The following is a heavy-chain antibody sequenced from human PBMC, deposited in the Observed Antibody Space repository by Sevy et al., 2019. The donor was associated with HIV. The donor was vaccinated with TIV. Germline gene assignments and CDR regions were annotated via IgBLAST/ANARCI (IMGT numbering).Heavy chain of an antibody. D-gene: IGHD3-16*01. CDR3: AIDPRDGGDD. V-gene: IGHV3-48*02. Sequence: GGSLRLSCAASGFIFSSYSMNWVRQAPGKGLEWISYISTGSTTIYYADSVKGRFTVSRDNARSSLFLQMNSLGDEDTAVYYCAIDPRDGGDDWGQGTLVTVSS. CDR2: ISTGSTTI. J-gene: IGHJ4*02. CDR1: GFIFSSYS.